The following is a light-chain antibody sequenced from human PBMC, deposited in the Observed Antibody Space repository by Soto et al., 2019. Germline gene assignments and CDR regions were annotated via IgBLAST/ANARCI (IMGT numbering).Light chain of an antibody. CDR1: QSVSGC. V-gene: IGKV3-11*01. Sequence: EIVLTQSPATLSLSPGERATLSCRASQSVSGCLAWYQQKPGQAPRLLIYDASNRATGIPARLSGSGSGTDFTLTISSLEPEDFAVYYCQQRCNWPPVTFGGGTKVEIK. J-gene: IGKJ4*01. CDR2: DAS. CDR3: QQRCNWPPVT.